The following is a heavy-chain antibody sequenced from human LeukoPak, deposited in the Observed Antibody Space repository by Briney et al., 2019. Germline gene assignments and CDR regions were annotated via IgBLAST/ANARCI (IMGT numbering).Heavy chain of an antibody. D-gene: IGHD5-18*01. J-gene: IGHJ3*02. Sequence: GGSLRLSCAASGFTFSNYAMYWVRQAPGKGLEWVALISHDGSNKDYADSVKGRLTISRDNSKNTLYLQMNSLRAEDTAVYYCARGREGYSYDDAFDIWGQGTMVTVSS. CDR3: ARGREGYSYDDAFDI. V-gene: IGHV3-30-3*01. CDR2: ISHDGSNK. CDR1: GFTFSNYA.